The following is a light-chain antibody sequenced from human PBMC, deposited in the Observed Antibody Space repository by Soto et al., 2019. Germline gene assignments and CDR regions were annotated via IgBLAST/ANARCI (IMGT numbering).Light chain of an antibody. J-gene: IGLJ1*01. CDR1: SSDVGGYNY. Sequence: QSALTQPASVSGSPGQSITISCTGTSSDVGGYNYVSWYQQHPGKAPKLMIYDVSNRPSGVSNRLSGSKSGNTASLTISGLQAEDEADYYCSSYTSSSTLVGTGTKLTVL. V-gene: IGLV2-14*01. CDR2: DVS. CDR3: SSYTSSSTL.